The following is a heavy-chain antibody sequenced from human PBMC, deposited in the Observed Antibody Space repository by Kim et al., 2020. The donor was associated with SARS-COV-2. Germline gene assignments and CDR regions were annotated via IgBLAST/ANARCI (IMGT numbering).Heavy chain of an antibody. CDR3: ARQPPGIAVAGTQGSGY. D-gene: IGHD6-19*01. Sequence: ASVKVSCKASGYTFTGYYMHWVRQAPGQGLEWMGWINPNSGGTNYAQKFQGRVTMTRDTSISTAYMELSRLRSDDTAVYYCARQPPGIAVAGTQGSGYWGQGTLVTVSS. V-gene: IGHV1-2*02. J-gene: IGHJ4*02. CDR1: GYTFTGYY. CDR2: INPNSGGT.